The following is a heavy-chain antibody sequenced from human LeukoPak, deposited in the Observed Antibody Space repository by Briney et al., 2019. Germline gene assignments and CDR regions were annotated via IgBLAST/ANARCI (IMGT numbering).Heavy chain of an antibody. CDR2: MHHSGTT. J-gene: IGHJ4*02. V-gene: IGHV4-4*07. Sequence: SETLSLTCTVSGGSMNTYYWTWLRQPAGKGLEWLGRMHHSGTTNYNSLLYNPSLSSRVTMSVDGAKNQFSLRLKSVTTADTANFCARERDHGYSYGFVLDSWGQGSLVTVSS. CDR3: ARERDHGYSYGFVLDS. D-gene: IGHD5-18*01. CDR1: GGSMNTYY.